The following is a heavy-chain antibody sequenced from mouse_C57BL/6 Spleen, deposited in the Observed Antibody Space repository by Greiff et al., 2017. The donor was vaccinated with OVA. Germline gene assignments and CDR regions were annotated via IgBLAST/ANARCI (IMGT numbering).Heavy chain of an antibody. J-gene: IGHJ1*03. D-gene: IGHD1-1*01. CDR3: AKPYYGSSPDWYFDV. CDR1: GFSFTSYG. V-gene: IGHV2-3*01. CDR2: IWGDGST. Sequence: VQLQESGPGLVAPSQRLSITCTVSGFSFTSYGVSWVRQPPGKGLEWLGVIWGDGSTNYHSALISSLGISKDNSKSHDFLTLNSLQTDDTATYYCAKPYYGSSPDWYFDVWGTGTTVTVSS.